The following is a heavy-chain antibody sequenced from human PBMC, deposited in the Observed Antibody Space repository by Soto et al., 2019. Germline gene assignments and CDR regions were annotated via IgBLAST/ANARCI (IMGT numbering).Heavy chain of an antibody. CDR3: AREDIVVVPAATLDYYYYGMDV. V-gene: IGHV1-69*06. J-gene: IGHJ6*02. Sequence: SVKVSCKASGGTFSSYAISWVRQAPGQGLEWMGGIIPIFGTANYTQKFQGRVTITADKSTSTAYMELSSLRSEDTAVYYCAREDIVVVPAATLDYYYYGMDVWGQGTTVTVSS. D-gene: IGHD2-2*01. CDR2: IIPIFGTA. CDR1: GGTFSSYA.